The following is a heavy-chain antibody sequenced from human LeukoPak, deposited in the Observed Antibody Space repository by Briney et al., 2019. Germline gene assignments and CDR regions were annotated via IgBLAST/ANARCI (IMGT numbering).Heavy chain of an antibody. Sequence: PGGSLRLSCAASGFTFSSYSLNWVRQAPGKGLEWVSYISNSSSDIYYAVSVKGRFTISRDNAKNSLYLQMNSLRAEDTAVYYCARDSRTTGTTSGYFDYWGQGTLVTVSS. D-gene: IGHD1-1*01. J-gene: IGHJ4*02. CDR3: ARDSRTTGTTSGYFDY. CDR2: ISNSSSDI. CDR1: GFTFSSYS. V-gene: IGHV3-21*01.